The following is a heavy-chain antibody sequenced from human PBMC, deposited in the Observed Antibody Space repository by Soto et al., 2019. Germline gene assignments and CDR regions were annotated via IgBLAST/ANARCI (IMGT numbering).Heavy chain of an antibody. V-gene: IGHV3-21*01. D-gene: IGHD6-13*01. J-gene: IGHJ5*02. CDR3: ARDQIAGRVNWFDP. Sequence: PVGSLRLSCAASGFTFSSYSMNWVRQAPGKGLEWVSSISSSSSYIYYADSVKGRFTISRGNAKNSLYLQMNSLRAEDTAVYYCARDQIAGRVNWFDPWGQGTLVTVSS. CDR2: ISSSSSYI. CDR1: GFTFSSYS.